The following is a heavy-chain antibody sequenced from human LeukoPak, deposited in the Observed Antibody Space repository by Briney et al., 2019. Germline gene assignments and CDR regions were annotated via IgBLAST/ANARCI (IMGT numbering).Heavy chain of an antibody. Sequence: SVKVSCKASGGTFSSYAISWVRQAPGQGLEWMGRIIPILGIANYAQKFQGRVTITADKSTSTAYMELSSLRSEDTAVYYCARRMITFGGVIVTEAYYFDYWGQGTLVTVSS. D-gene: IGHD3-16*02. CDR1: GGTFSSYA. V-gene: IGHV1-69*04. CDR3: ARRMITFGGVIVTEAYYFDY. J-gene: IGHJ4*02. CDR2: IIPILGIA.